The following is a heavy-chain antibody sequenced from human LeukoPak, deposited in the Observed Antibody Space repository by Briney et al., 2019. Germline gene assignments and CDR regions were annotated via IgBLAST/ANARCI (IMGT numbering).Heavy chain of an antibody. CDR2: ISWNSGSI. D-gene: IGHD4-17*01. CDR1: GFTFDDYA. J-gene: IGHJ4*02. V-gene: IGHV3-9*01. CDR3: AKDTVVLTVTGPGDS. Sequence: GGSLRLSCAASGFTFDDYAMHWVRQAPGKGLEWVSGISWNSGSIGYADSVKGRFTISRDNAKNSLYLQMNSLRAEDTALYYCAKDTVVLTVTGPGDSWGQGTLVTVSS.